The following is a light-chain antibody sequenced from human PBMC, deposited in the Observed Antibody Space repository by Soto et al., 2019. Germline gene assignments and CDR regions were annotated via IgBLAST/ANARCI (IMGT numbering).Light chain of an antibody. CDR1: NIGSKS. Sequence: SYELTQPPSVSVAPGQTARITCGGNNIGSKSVHWYQQKPGQAPVLVVYDDSDRPSGIPERFSGSNSGNTATLTISRVEAGDEADYYCQVWDSSSDLVVFGGRTKLTVL. V-gene: IGLV3-21*02. CDR3: QVWDSSSDLVV. J-gene: IGLJ2*01. CDR2: DDS.